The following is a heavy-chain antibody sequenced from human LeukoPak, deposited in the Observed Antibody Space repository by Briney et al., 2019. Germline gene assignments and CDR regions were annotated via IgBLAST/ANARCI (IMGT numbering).Heavy chain of an antibody. CDR3: ARLAAVAGPNKYFDS. D-gene: IGHD6-13*01. Sequence: SETLSLTCTVSGGSISSYYWSWIRLPPGKGLEWIGYIYYSGSTNYNPSLKSRVTISVDTSKNQFSLRLSSMTAADTAVYYCARLAAVAGPNKYFDSWGQGTLVTVSS. V-gene: IGHV4-59*01. CDR2: IYYSGST. J-gene: IGHJ4*02. CDR1: GGSISSYY.